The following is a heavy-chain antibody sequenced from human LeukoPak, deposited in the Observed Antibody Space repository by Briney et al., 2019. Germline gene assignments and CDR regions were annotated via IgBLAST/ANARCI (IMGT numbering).Heavy chain of an antibody. J-gene: IGHJ4*02. Sequence: GGSLRLSCAASGFTFSSYAMSWVRQAPGKGLEWVSGINWNGGSTGYADSVKGRFTISRDNSKNTLYLQMNSLRAEDTAIYYCARDERLLSFLKWGQGTLVTVSS. CDR1: GFTFSSYA. CDR2: INWNGGST. V-gene: IGHV3-23*01. D-gene: IGHD3-3*01. CDR3: ARDERLLSFLK.